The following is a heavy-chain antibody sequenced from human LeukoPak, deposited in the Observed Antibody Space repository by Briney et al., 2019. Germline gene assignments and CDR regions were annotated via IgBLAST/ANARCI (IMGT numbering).Heavy chain of an antibody. CDR3: AREIVVVSLYYYGMDV. J-gene: IGHJ6*02. CDR2: MNPNSGNT. Sequence: GASVKVSCKASGYTFTSYDINWVRQATGQGLEWMGWMNPNSGNTGYAQKFQGRVTMTRNTSISTAYMELSSLRSEDTAVHYCAREIVVVSLYYYGMDVWGQGTTVTVSS. V-gene: IGHV1-8*01. CDR1: GYTFTSYD. D-gene: IGHD2-15*01.